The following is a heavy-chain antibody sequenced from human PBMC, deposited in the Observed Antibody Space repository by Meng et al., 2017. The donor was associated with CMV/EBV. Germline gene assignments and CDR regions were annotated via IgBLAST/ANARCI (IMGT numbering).Heavy chain of an antibody. V-gene: IGHV4-30-2*04. J-gene: IGHJ5*02. D-gene: IGHD3-16*01. Sequence: LSLKSRVTISVDTSKNQFSLKLSSVTAADTAVYYCARVGVGYDSAFDPWGQGTLVTVSS. CDR3: ARVGVGYDSAFDP.